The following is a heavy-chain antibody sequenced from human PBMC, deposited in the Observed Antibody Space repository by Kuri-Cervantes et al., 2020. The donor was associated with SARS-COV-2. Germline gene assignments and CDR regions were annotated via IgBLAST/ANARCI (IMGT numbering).Heavy chain of an antibody. CDR2: IHYSASS. J-gene: IGHJ3*01. D-gene: IGHD2-21*01. Sequence: SETLSLTCSVSGDSLSSANYYWAWIRQSPHKDLEWIGYIHYSASSWTNPSLRSRAFISIDTSKNQFSLRLTSVTASDTGVYYYARAFGGDDIFDVWGQGTRVTVSS. CDR1: GDSLSSANYY. V-gene: IGHV4-30-4*08. CDR3: ARAFGGDDIFDV.